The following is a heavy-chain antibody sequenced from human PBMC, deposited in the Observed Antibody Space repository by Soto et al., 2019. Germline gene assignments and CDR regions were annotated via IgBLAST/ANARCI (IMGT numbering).Heavy chain of an antibody. D-gene: IGHD2-21*02. V-gene: IGHV4-34*01. Sequence: SETLSLTCAVYGGSFSGYYWSWIRQPPGKGLEWIGEINHSGSTNYNPSLKSRVTISVDTSKNQFSLKLSSVTAADTAVYYCARGDSMTATSYFDYWGQGTLVPVSS. CDR3: ARGDSMTATSYFDY. CDR2: INHSGST. J-gene: IGHJ4*02. CDR1: GGSFSGYY.